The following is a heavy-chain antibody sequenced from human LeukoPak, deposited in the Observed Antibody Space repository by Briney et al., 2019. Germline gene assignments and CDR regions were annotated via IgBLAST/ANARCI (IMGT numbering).Heavy chain of an antibody. CDR1: GGTFSSYA. Sequence: SVKVSCKASGGTFSSYAISWVRQAPGQGLEWMGRIIPILGIANYAQKFQGRVTITADKSASTAYIELSSLRSEDTAVYYFARRANYYYSSAAFDIWGQGTMVTVSS. J-gene: IGHJ3*02. D-gene: IGHD3-22*01. CDR2: IIPILGIA. V-gene: IGHV1-69*04. CDR3: ARRANYYYSSAAFDI.